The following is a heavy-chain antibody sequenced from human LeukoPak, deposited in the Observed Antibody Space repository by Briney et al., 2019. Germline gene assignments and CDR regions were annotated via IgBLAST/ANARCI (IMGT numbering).Heavy chain of an antibody. CDR1: GGSISSSSYY. CDR3: ARVSFDYYDSSGYYLFDY. V-gene: IGHV4-39*07. CDR2: IYYSGST. D-gene: IGHD3-22*01. J-gene: IGHJ4*02. Sequence: PSETLSLTCTVSGGSISSSSYYWGWIRQPPGKGLEWIGRIYYSGSTYYNPSLKSRVTISVDTSKNQFSLKLSSVTAADTAVYYCARVSFDYYDSSGYYLFDYWGQGTLVTVSS.